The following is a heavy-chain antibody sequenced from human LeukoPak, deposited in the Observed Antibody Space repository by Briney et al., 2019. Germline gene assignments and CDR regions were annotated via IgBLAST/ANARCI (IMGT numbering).Heavy chain of an antibody. CDR3: AKGSSASGYSVSDY. V-gene: IGHV3-30*04. D-gene: IGHD2-2*02. Sequence: GGSLRLSCAASGFTFSSYSMPWVRQTPGKGLKWVALVTYDAKNKYYADSVKGRFTISRDNSKDALSLQMNSLRAEDTAVYYCAKGSSASGYSVSDYWGQGTLVTVSS. CDR2: VTYDAKNK. CDR1: GFTFSSYS. J-gene: IGHJ4*02.